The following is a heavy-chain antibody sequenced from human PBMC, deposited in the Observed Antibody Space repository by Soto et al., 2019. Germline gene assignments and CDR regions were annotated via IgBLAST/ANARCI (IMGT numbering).Heavy chain of an antibody. Sequence: LSLTCTVSGGSISSCYRSWIRQPPGKGLEWIGYIYYSGSTNYNPSLKSRVTISVDTSKNQFSLKLSSVTAADTAVYYCARASGSSWYYFDYWGQGTLVTVSS. J-gene: IGHJ4*02. V-gene: IGHV4-59*01. D-gene: IGHD6-13*01. CDR3: ARASGSSWYYFDY. CDR2: IYYSGST. CDR1: GGSISSCY.